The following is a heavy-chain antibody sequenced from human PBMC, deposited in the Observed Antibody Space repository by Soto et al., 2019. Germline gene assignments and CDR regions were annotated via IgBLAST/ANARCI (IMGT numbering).Heavy chain of an antibody. Sequence: QVQLQESGPGLVKPSQTLSLTCTVSGGSISSGGYYWSWIRQHPGKGLEWIGYIYYSGSTYYNPSLKSRVTISVDTSKNQFSLKLSSVTAADTAVYYCARDRGGNSSSWYTGTYYYYGMDVWGQGTTVTVSS. CDR3: ARDRGGNSSSWYTGTYYYYGMDV. CDR1: GGSISSGGYY. V-gene: IGHV4-31*03. J-gene: IGHJ6*02. CDR2: IYYSGST. D-gene: IGHD6-13*01.